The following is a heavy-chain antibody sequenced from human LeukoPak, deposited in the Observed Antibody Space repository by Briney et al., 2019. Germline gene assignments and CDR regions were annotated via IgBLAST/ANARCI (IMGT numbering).Heavy chain of an antibody. J-gene: IGHJ4*02. CDR3: ARDRLFGVVIPGPGDY. Sequence: GSLRLSCAASGFTFSSYAMSWVRQAPGKGLEWVSAMSGSGGYTYYADSVKGRFTISRDNSKNTLYLQMNSLRAEDTAVYYCARDRLFGVVIPGPGDYWGQGTLVTVSS. V-gene: IGHV3-23*01. CDR1: GFTFSSYA. CDR2: MSGSGGYT. D-gene: IGHD3-3*01.